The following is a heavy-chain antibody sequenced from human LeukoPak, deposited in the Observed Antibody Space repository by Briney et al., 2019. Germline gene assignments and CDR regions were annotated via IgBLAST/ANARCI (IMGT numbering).Heavy chain of an antibody. V-gene: IGHV3-7*04. CDR2: IKHDGSEK. J-gene: IGHJ4*02. Sequence: GGSLRLSCAASGFTFSSYWMSWVRQAPGKGLEWVANIKHDGSEKHYVESVKGRFTISRDNAKNSLYLQMNSLRAEDTALFYCARYGDDDTPGLNWGQGTLVTVSS. D-gene: IGHD4-17*01. CDR1: GFTFSSYW. CDR3: ARYGDDDTPGLN.